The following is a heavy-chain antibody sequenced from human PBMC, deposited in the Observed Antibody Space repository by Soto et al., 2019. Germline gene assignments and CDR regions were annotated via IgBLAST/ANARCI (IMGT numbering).Heavy chain of an antibody. CDR2: IKSKTDGGTT. D-gene: IGHD2-15*01. V-gene: IGHV3-15*01. CDR3: TTQGGYCSGGSCPLYYFDY. Sequence: WVRQAPGKGLEWVGRIKSKTDGGTTDYAAPVKGRLTISRDESKNTLYLQMNSLKTEDTAVYYCTTQGGYCSGGSCPLYYFDYWGQGTLVTVSS. J-gene: IGHJ4*02.